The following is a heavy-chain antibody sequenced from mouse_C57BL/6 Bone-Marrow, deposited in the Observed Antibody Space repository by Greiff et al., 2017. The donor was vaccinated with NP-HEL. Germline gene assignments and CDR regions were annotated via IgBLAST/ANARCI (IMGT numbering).Heavy chain of an antibody. CDR1: GYTFTSYW. J-gene: IGHJ3*01. CDR2: IYPSDSET. V-gene: IGHV1-61*01. Sequence: QVQLQQPGAELVRPGSSVKLSCKASGYTFTSYWMDWVKQRPGQGLEWIGNIYPSDSETHYNQKFKDKATLTVDKSSSTAYMQLSSLTSEDSAVYYCARWGSGLFAYWGQGTLVTVSA. CDR3: ARWGSGLFAY.